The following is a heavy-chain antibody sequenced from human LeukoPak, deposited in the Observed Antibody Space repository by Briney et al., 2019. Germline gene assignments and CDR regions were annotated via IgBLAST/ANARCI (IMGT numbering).Heavy chain of an antibody. Sequence: SETLSLTCAVSGYSISSGYYWGWIRQPPGQGLEWIGSIYHSGSTYYNPSLKSRVTISVDTSKNQFSLKLSSVTAADTAVYYCAGGIAEYSYGYVPLYYFDYWGQGTLVTVSS. D-gene: IGHD5-18*01. V-gene: IGHV4-38-2*01. CDR2: IYHSGST. CDR1: GYSISSGYY. J-gene: IGHJ4*02. CDR3: AGGIAEYSYGYVPLYYFDY.